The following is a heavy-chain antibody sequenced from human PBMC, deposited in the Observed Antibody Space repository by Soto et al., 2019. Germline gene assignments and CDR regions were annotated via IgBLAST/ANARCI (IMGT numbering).Heavy chain of an antibody. CDR3: ARDLWYSSPGAADP. Sequence: QVQLVESGGGVVQPGRSLRLSCAASGFTFSSYGMHWVRQAPGKGLEWVAVIWYDGSNKYYADSVKGRFTISRDNSKNTLYLQMNSLRAEDTAVYYCARDLWYSSPGAADPWGQGTLVTVSS. CDR2: IWYDGSNK. J-gene: IGHJ5*02. D-gene: IGHD6-13*01. V-gene: IGHV3-33*01. CDR1: GFTFSSYG.